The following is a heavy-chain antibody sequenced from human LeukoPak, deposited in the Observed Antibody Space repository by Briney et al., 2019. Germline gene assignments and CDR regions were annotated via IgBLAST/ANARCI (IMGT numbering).Heavy chain of an antibody. V-gene: IGHV3-30*18. Sequence: QPGRSLRLSCAASGSPFSNHGMHWVRQAPGKGLEWVTVISYDGRNKYYADSVKGRFTISRDNSQNTLSLQMNSLRAEDTAVYYCVKDGDDSGWYYFDYWGEGTLVTVSS. CDR3: VKDGDDSGWYYFDY. D-gene: IGHD6-19*01. J-gene: IGHJ4*02. CDR2: ISYDGRNK. CDR1: GSPFSNHG.